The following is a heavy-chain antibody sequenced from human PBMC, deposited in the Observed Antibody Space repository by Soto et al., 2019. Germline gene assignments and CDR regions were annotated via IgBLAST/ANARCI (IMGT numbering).Heavy chain of an antibody. Sequence: PGGSLRLSCTASGCNFGGYAMTWFRQAPGKGLEWVGFIRTKAFGGTPEYAASVKGRFTISRDDSRNIAYLQMNSLKTEDTAVYYCTRDSYDHPPNDYWAQETLVTVSS. CDR2: IRTKAFGGTP. CDR3: TRDSYDHPPNDY. CDR1: GCNFGGYA. J-gene: IGHJ4*02. V-gene: IGHV3-49*03. D-gene: IGHD5-12*01.